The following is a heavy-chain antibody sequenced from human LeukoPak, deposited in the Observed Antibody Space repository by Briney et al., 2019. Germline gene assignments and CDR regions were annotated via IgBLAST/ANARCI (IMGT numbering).Heavy chain of an antibody. CDR1: GFTFSSCG. CDR2: INPGDHHT. Sequence: GGSLRLSCMASGFTFSSCGMHWVRQAPGKGLEWMATINPGDHHTVYAQKFQGRLTMTTDASTNTVYMELSSLRSDDTAVYYCALEVGTTKKFDFWGQGTLVTVSS. J-gene: IGHJ4*02. V-gene: IGHV1-46*01. CDR3: ALEVGTTKKFDF. D-gene: IGHD1-26*01.